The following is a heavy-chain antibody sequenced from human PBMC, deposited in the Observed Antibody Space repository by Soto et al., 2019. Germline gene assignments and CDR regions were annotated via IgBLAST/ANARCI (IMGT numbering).Heavy chain of an antibody. CDR1: GGSFSGYY. V-gene: IGHV4-34*01. J-gene: IGHJ5*02. CDR2: INHSGST. D-gene: IGHD6-13*01. CDR3: ARKLAAAGTFWLDP. Sequence: SETLSLTCAVYGGSFSGYYWSWIRQPPGKGLEWIGEINHSGSTNYNPSLKSRVTISVDTSKNQFSLKLSSVTAADTAVYYCARKLAAAGTFWLDPWGQGTLVTVSS.